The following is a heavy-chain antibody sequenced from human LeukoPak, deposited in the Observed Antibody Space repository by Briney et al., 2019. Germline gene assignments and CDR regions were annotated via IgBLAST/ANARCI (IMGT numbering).Heavy chain of an antibody. CDR3: AKAITLTRMGIDY. CDR2: ISGSGDST. J-gene: IGHJ4*02. D-gene: IGHD1-14*01. CDR1: GFTFSSYE. V-gene: IGHV3-23*01. Sequence: GGSLRLSCAASGFTFSSYEMNWVRQAPGKGLEWVSGISGSGDSTYYADSVKGRFTISRDNSKNTLYLQMNNLRAEDTAVYYCAKAITLTRMGIDYWGQGTLVTVSS.